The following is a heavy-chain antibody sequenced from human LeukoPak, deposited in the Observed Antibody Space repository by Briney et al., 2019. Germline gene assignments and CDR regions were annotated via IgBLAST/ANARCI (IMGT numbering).Heavy chain of an antibody. CDR3: ARDARTRDYPGDY. CDR1: GYTFTGYY. CDR2: INPNSGGT. J-gene: IGHJ4*02. V-gene: IGHV1-2*02. Sequence: ASVKVSCKASGYTFTGYYMHWVRQAPGQGLEWMGWINPNSGGTNYAQKFQGRVTMTRDTSISTAYMELCRLRSDDTAVYYCARDARTRDYPGDYWGQGTLVTVSS. D-gene: IGHD4-17*01.